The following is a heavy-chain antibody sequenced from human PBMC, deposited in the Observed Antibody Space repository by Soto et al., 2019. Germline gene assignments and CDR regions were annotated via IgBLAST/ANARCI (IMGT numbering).Heavy chain of an antibody. V-gene: IGHV4-59*02. CDR3: ARGVLRYYRYGMDV. CDR1: GDSVSSYY. CDR2: IYISGNT. J-gene: IGHJ6*02. Sequence: QVQLQEPGPGLVKPSETLSLSCTVSGDSVSSYYWSWIRQLPGRGLEWIGYIYISGNTNYNPSLKSRVTISRDTSKNQFSLNLKSVTAADTAVYYCARGVLRYYRYGMDVWGQGTTVTVSS.